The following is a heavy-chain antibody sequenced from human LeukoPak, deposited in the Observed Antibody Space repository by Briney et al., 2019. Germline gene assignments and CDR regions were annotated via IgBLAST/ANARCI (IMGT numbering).Heavy chain of an antibody. D-gene: IGHD3-10*01. V-gene: IGHV3-23*01. J-gene: IGHJ4*02. Sequence: LPGRSLRLSCAASGFTFSSYGMHWVRQAPGEGLELVSAISGRDNGPWYADSVKGRFTISRDNSKNTLYLQMNSLTAEDTALYYCAKGLYHYFGSGSYTLDFWGQGTQVTVSS. CDR2: ISGRDNGP. CDR3: AKGLYHYFGSGSYTLDF. CDR1: GFTFSSYG.